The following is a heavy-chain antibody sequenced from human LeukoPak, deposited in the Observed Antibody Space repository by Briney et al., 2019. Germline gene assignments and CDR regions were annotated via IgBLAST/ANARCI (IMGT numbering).Heavy chain of an antibody. J-gene: IGHJ4*02. V-gene: IGHV3-53*01. Sequence: GGSLRLSCAASGFTVDVKYMSWVRQAPGKGLEWVSAIYSGGSTYYADSVKGRFTISRDNSKNTLYLQMNSLGAEDTAVYYCARASFVDTAMVSDWGQGTLVTVSS. CDR2: IYSGGST. D-gene: IGHD5-18*01. CDR3: ARASFVDTAMVSD. CDR1: GFTVDVKY.